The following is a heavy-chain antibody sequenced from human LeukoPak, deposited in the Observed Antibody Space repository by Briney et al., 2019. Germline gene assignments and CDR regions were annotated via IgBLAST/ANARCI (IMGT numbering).Heavy chain of an antibody. CDR2: IYYSGST. V-gene: IGHV4-39*01. CDR3: ARHGDGESGSYYPLGY. J-gene: IGHJ4*02. CDR1: GGSISSSSYY. D-gene: IGHD1-26*01. Sequence: SETLSLTCTVSGGSISSSSYYWGRIRQPPGKGLEWFVSIYYSGSTYYNPSLKSRVTISVDTSKNQFSLKLSSVTAADTAVYYCARHGDGESGSYYPLGYWGQGTLVTVSS.